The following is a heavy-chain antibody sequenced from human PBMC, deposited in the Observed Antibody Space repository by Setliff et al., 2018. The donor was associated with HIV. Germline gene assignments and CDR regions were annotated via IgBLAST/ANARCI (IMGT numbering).Heavy chain of an antibody. CDR2: INPNSGGT. V-gene: IGHV1-2*04. J-gene: IGHJ4*02. CDR3: ARGMDYYDTSGYYQYYFDY. D-gene: IGHD3-22*01. CDR1: GYTFTGYY. Sequence: ASVKVSCKASGYTFTGYYMHWVRQAPGQGLEWMGWINPNSGGTTYAQKFQGWITMTRDTSISTAYMELSRLRSDDTAVYYCARGMDYYDTSGYYQYYFDYWGQGTLVTVSS.